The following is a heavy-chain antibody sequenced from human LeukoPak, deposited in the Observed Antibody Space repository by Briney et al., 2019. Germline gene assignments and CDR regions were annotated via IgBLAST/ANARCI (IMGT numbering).Heavy chain of an antibody. Sequence: ASVKVSCKASGYTFTGYYMHWVRQAPGQGLEWMGWINPNSGGTKYAQKFQGRVTMTRDTSISTAYMELSRLRSDDTAVYYCAKGKYYYGSGSYYTGGAYYFHYWGQGTLVTVSS. CDR1: GYTFTGYY. D-gene: IGHD3-10*01. J-gene: IGHJ4*02. CDR3: AKGKYYYGSGSYYTGGAYYFHY. CDR2: INPNSGGT. V-gene: IGHV1-2*02.